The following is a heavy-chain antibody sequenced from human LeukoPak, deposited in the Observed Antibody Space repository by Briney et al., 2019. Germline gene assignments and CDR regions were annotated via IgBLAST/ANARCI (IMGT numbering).Heavy chain of an antibody. CDR3: AKEPPYSSSWGTFDY. CDR2: ISGSGGST. V-gene: IGHV3-23*01. CDR1: GFTFSSYA. D-gene: IGHD6-13*01. Sequence: VGSLRLSCAATGFTFSSYAMSWVRQAPGKGLEWVSAISGSGGSTYYADSVKGRFTISRDNSKNTLYLQMNSLRAEDTAVYYCAKEPPYSSSWGTFDYWGQGTLVTVSS. J-gene: IGHJ4*02.